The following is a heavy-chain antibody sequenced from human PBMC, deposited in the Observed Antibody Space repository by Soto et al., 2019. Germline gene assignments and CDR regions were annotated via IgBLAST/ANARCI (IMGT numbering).Heavy chain of an antibody. CDR1: GFTFNTFP. Sequence: EVQLVESGGGFVQPGGSLRLSCAASGFTFNTFPMNWVRLAPGKGLEWLSHISSNSDAMYYADSVKGRFTISRDNARKSLYLQMNSLIVDDTAVYYCVRDYHYGFDMWGQGTMVTVSS. D-gene: IGHD3-16*02. CDR2: ISSNSDAM. CDR3: VRDYHYGFDM. J-gene: IGHJ3*02. V-gene: IGHV3-48*01.